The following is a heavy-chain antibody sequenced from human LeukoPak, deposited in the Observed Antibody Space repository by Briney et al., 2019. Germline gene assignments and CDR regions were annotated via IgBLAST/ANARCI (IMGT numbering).Heavy chain of an antibody. J-gene: IGHJ4*02. D-gene: IGHD7-27*01. Sequence: SETLSLTCTVSGDFISGSYWSWVRQPAGKGLEWIGRVYTTGTTNFNPSLKSRLTISVDASKKQLYLRLNSVTAADTAIYFCATVSGAGGFLHKWGQGILVTVSS. CDR3: ATVSGAGGFLHK. V-gene: IGHV4-4*07. CDR2: VYTTGTT. CDR1: GDFISGSY.